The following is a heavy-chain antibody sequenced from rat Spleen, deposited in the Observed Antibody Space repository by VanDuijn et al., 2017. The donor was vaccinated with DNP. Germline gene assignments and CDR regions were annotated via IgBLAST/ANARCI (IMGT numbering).Heavy chain of an antibody. CDR1: RFTFNNYW. J-gene: IGHJ3*01. Sequence: EVQLVESGGDLVQPGGSLKLSCVASRFTFNNYWMTWFRQVPGKGLEWVASITSSGGSTYYPDSVKGRFTISRDNTKSSLSLQMNSLKSEDTATYYCARQGYYSGDDNWFAYWGQGTLVTVAS. D-gene: IGHD1-1*01. CDR2: ITSSGGST. V-gene: IGHV5-31*01. CDR3: ARQGYYSGDDNWFAY.